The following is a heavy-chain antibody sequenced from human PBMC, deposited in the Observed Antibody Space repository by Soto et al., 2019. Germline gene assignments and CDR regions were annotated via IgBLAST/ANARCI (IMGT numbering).Heavy chain of an antibody. D-gene: IGHD3-3*01. J-gene: IGHJ4*02. Sequence: QVQLQESGPELVKPSRTLSPPCTVPGGAISGVGSYWRWIGQGPGMGLEWIGYLFLGGGFNSNPSLKGRVMKSSDTSKNQCSLNLTSATAADTAVYDCARAPGTPPSVRVVGPDFCDYWGQGSLVTVSS. CDR1: GGAISGVGSY. V-gene: IGHV4-31*03. CDR3: ARAPGTPPSVRVVGPDFCDY. CDR2: LFLGGGF.